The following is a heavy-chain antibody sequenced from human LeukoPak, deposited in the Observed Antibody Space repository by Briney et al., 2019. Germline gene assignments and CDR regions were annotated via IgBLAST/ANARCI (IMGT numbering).Heavy chain of an antibody. Sequence: PGGSLRLSCAASGFTFSSYWMHWVRQTPGKGLMWVSRIESDGSTIYADSVKDRFTISRDNGKNTVYLQMNSLRVDDTAMYYCARAVTYFYGSMTYDWFDPWGQGTLVTVSS. V-gene: IGHV3-74*01. CDR3: ARAVTYFYGSMTYDWFDP. CDR2: IESDGST. CDR1: GFTFSSYW. D-gene: IGHD3-10*01. J-gene: IGHJ5*02.